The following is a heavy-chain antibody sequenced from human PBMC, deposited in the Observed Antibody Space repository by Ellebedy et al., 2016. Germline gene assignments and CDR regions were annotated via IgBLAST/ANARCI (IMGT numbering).Heavy chain of an antibody. Sequence: GGSLRLSCAASGFSFSSHSMNWVRQAPGKGLEWLSYISSSSGTIYYADSVKGRFTISRDNAKNSLYLQMNSLRAEDTAVYYCARDYYGSGSYQDYWGQGTLVTVSS. J-gene: IGHJ4*02. V-gene: IGHV3-48*04. CDR1: GFSFSSHS. D-gene: IGHD3-10*01. CDR2: ISSSSGTI. CDR3: ARDYYGSGSYQDY.